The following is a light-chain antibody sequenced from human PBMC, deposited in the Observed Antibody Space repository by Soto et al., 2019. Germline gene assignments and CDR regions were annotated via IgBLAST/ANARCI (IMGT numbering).Light chain of an antibody. CDR1: SSNIASNY. CDR3: AAWDATLIGLV. Sequence: QSVLTQPHSASGAPGQTVIISCSGRSSNIASNYVYWYQQLPETAARLLLYMADQRPSGIPDRFSGSKSGTSASLAISGLRYEDEAYYYCAAWDATLIGLVFGRGNK. V-gene: IGLV1-47*01. J-gene: IGLJ6*01. CDR2: MAD.